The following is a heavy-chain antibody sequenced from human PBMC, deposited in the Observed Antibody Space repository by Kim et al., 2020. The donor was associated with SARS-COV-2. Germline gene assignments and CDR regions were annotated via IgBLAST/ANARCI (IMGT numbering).Heavy chain of an antibody. Sequence: SVKVSCKASGGTFSSYAISWVRQAPGQGLEWMGGIIPIFGTANYAQKFQGRVTITADESTSTAYMELSSLRSEDTAVYYCAGYYYDSSGYYYFPFDYWGQGTLVTVSS. V-gene: IGHV1-69*13. CDR2: IIPIFGTA. J-gene: IGHJ4*02. CDR3: AGYYYDSSGYYYFPFDY. CDR1: GGTFSSYA. D-gene: IGHD3-22*01.